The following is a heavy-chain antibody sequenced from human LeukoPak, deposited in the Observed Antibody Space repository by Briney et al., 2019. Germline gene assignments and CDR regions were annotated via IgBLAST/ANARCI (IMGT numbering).Heavy chain of an antibody. CDR2: IYYSGST. J-gene: IGHJ4*02. CDR3: ARRPTVFGVVINDYFDY. CDR1: GFTVSSNY. V-gene: IGHV4-39*01. D-gene: IGHD3-3*01. Sequence: PGGSLRLSCAASGFTVSSNYMSWVRQPPGKGLEWIGSIYYSGSTYYNPSLKSRVTISVDTSKNQFSLKLSSVTAADTAVYYCARRPTVFGVVINDYFDYWGQGTLVTVSS.